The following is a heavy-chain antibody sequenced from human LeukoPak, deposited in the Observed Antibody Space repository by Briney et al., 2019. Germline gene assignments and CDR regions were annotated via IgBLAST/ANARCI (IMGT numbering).Heavy chain of an antibody. V-gene: IGHV5-51*01. CDR3: ARRLLYYYDSSGYFDY. Sequence: GESLKISCKGSGYSFTSYWIGWVRQMPGKGLDWMGIIYPGDSDTSYSPSFQGQVTISADKSISTAYLQWSSLKASDTAMYYCARRLLYYYDSSGYFDYWGQGTLVTVSS. J-gene: IGHJ4*02. CDR2: IYPGDSDT. CDR1: GYSFTSYW. D-gene: IGHD3-22*01.